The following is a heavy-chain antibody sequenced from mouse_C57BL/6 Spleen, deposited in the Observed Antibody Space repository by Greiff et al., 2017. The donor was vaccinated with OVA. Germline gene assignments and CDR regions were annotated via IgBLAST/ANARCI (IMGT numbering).Heavy chain of an antibody. CDR1: GYSITSGYY. D-gene: IGHD1-1*01. CDR3: ANYYGSVDV. Sequence: EVKLQESGPGLVKPSQSLSLTCSVTGYSITSGYYWNWIRQFPGNKLEWMGYISYDGSNNYNPSLKNRISITRDTSKNQFFLKLNSVTTEDTATYYCANYYGSVDVWGTGTTVTVSS. J-gene: IGHJ1*03. CDR2: ISYDGSN. V-gene: IGHV3-6*01.